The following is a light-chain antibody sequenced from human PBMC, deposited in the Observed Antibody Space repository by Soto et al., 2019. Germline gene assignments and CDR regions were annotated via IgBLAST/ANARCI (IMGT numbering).Light chain of an antibody. CDR3: QQRSNWPPSIT. CDR2: DAS. Sequence: DIVLTRSTPTLSLSPGERAPLSCRAIRSVSSYLAWYQQKPGQAPRLLIYDASNRATGIPARFSGSGSGTDFTLTISSLEPEDFAVYYCQQRSNWPPSITFGQGTRLEIK. V-gene: IGKV3-11*01. J-gene: IGKJ5*01. CDR1: RSVSSY.